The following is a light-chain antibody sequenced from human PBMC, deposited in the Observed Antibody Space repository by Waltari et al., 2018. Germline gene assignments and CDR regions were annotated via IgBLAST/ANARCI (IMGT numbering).Light chain of an antibody. V-gene: IGKV3-20*01. CDR3: HQYDTSPQT. CDR2: DSF. Sequence: CRASQNIRGAYLAWYQQRPGQAPRLLIYDSFIRATGIPDRFSGSGSGADFTLTISSLAPEDSVVYFCHQYDTSPQTFGQGTKVSIK. J-gene: IGKJ1*01. CDR1: QNIRGAY.